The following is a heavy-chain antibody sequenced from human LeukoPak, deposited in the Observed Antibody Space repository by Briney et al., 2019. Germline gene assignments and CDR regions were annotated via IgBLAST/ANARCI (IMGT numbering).Heavy chain of an antibody. J-gene: IGHJ4*02. CDR2: IKPDGSDK. D-gene: IGHD3-22*01. CDR3: ARGGYYFVY. V-gene: IGHV3-7*01. Sequence: PGGSLRLSCSASGFTFSSYAMHWVRQAPGKGLEWVANIKPDGSDKYYVDSVKGRFTISRDNAKNSLYLQMNSLRAEDTAVYYCARGGYYFVYWGQGTLVAVSS. CDR1: GFTFSSYA.